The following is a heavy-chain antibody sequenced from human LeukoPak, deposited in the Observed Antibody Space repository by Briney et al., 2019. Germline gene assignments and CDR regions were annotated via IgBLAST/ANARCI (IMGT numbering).Heavy chain of an antibody. J-gene: IGHJ4*02. V-gene: IGHV1-18*01. Sequence: ASVKLSFKSAVYTVTICGISWVRQAPGQGQEWMGFMNAYNGNTNYAQKLQGRVTMTTDTSTSTAYMELRSLRSDDTAVYYCARGVKWLRISDYWGQGTLVTVSS. CDR3: ARGVKWLRISDY. CDR2: MNAYNGNT. CDR1: VYTVTICG. D-gene: IGHD5-12*01.